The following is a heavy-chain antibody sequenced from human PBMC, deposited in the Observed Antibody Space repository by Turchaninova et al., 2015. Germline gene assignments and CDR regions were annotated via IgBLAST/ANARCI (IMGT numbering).Heavy chain of an antibody. CDR1: GGPLRSSNW. CDR2: IYHSGST. Sequence: QVQLQESGPGLVKPSGTLSLTCAVSGGPLRSSNWWSWVRLPPGKGLEWIGEIYHSGSTNYNPSLKSRVTISVDKSKNQFSLKLSSVTAADTAVYYCARSSQGIVAPDYWGQGTLVTVSS. V-gene: IGHV4-4*02. D-gene: IGHD2-15*01. J-gene: IGHJ4*02. CDR3: ARSSQGIVAPDY.